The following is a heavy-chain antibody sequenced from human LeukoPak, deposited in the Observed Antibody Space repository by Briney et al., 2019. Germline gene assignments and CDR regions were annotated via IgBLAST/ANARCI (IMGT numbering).Heavy chain of an antibody. V-gene: IGHV1-69*13. D-gene: IGHD3-22*01. J-gene: IGHJ3*02. CDR1: GGTFSSYA. Sequence: SVRVSCKASGGTFSSYAISWVRQAPGQGLEWMGGIIPIFGTANYAQKFQGRVTITADESTSTAYMELSSLRSEDTAVYYCARAESRYYYDSSGYIKDAFDIWGQGTMVTVSS. CDR2: IIPIFGTA. CDR3: ARAESRYYYDSSGYIKDAFDI.